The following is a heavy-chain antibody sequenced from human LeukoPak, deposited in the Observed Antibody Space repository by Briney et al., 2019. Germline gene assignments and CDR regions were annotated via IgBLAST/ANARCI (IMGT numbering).Heavy chain of an antibody. CDR3: ARVGVYGLCTSSACFSPFDC. V-gene: IGHV4-61*02. D-gene: IGHD2-2*03. CDR1: GGSISSGSYY. CDR2: IYTSGST. Sequence: PSQTLSLTCTVSGGSISSGSYYWSWIRQPAGKGLEWIGRIYTSGSTDYNPSLKSRVTISVDTSKNQFSLRLSSVTAADTAVYYCARVGVYGLCTSSACFSPFDCWGQGTLVTVSS. J-gene: IGHJ4*02.